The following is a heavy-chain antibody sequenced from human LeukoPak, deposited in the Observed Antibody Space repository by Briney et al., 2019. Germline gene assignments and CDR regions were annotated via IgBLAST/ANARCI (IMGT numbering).Heavy chain of an antibody. CDR2: IYHSGST. J-gene: IGHJ4*02. V-gene: IGHV4-4*02. CDR1: GGSISSSNW. Sequence: PSETLSLTCAVSGGSISSSNWWSWVRQPPGKGLEWIGEIYHSGSTNYNPSLKSRVTISVDTSKNQFSLKLSSVTAADTAVYYCARGYYDYGDYPLDYWGQGTLVTVSS. D-gene: IGHD4-17*01. CDR3: ARGYYDYGDYPLDY.